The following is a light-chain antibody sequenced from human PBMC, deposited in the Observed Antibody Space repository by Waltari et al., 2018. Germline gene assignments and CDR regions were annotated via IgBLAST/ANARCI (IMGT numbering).Light chain of an antibody. J-gene: IGLJ3*02. CDR2: DKD. Sequence: QFVLTQPPSVSAAPGQKVTISCSGSSSGIGNNYVSWYQQFPGTAPKPLIYDKDKRPSVYPDRFSGSKAGTSATLCITGLQTGDEADYYCGTWDNSLSDGPWVFGGGTKLTVL. CDR3: GTWDNSLSDGPWV. V-gene: IGLV1-51*01. CDR1: SSGIGNNY.